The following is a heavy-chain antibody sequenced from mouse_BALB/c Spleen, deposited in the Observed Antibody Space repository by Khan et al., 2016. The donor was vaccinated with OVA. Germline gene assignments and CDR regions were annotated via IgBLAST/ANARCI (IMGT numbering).Heavy chain of an antibody. J-gene: IGHJ2*01. CDR2: IWASGSK. V-gene: IGHV2-9*02. D-gene: IGHD1-3*01. CDR3: ARLEDI. Sequence: QVQLKESGPGLVAPSQSLSITCTVSGFSLTSYGVHWVRQPPGKGLEWMGVIWASGSKNYNSALMSRLSISKDNSKSQVFLKMISMQTDDTAMYYCARLEDIWGQGTTLTVSS. CDR1: GFSLTSYG.